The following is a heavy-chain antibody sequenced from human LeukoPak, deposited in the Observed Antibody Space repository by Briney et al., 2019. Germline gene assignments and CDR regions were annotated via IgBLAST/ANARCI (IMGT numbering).Heavy chain of an antibody. V-gene: IGHV3-48*02. CDR1: GFSFSRYS. J-gene: IGHJ6*02. CDR2: ISSSGTTV. Sequence: PGGSLRLSCAASGFSFSRYSVNWVRQAPGKGLEWVSYISSSGTTVYYADSVKGRFTISRDTAKNSLFLQMNSLRDEDTAVYYCRGTLFDVDVWGQGTTVTVSS. D-gene: IGHD3-10*02. CDR3: RGTLFDVDV.